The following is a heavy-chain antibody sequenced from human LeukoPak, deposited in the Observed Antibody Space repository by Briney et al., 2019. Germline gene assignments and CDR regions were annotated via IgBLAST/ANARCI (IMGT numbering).Heavy chain of an antibody. CDR3: AKDYYYGSGSPDY. V-gene: IGHV3-30*18. CDR2: ISYDGSNK. Sequence: GGSLRLSCAAPGFTFSSYGMHWVRQAPGKGLEWVAVISYDGSNKYYADAVKGRFTISRDNSKNTLYLQMNSLRAEDTAVYYCAKDYYYGSGSPDYWGQGTLVTVSS. J-gene: IGHJ4*02. CDR1: GFTFSSYG. D-gene: IGHD3-10*01.